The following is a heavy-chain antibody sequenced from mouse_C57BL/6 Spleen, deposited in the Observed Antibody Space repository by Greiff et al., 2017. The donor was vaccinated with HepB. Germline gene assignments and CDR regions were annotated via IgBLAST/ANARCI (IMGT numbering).Heavy chain of an antibody. D-gene: IGHD1-1*01. Sequence: EVRLVESGEGLVKPGGSLKLSCAASGFTFSSYAMSWVRQTPEKRLEWVAYISSGGDSLYYADTVKGRFTISRDNARNTLYLQMSSLKSEDTAMYYCTRDHYYGSSYFDYWGQGTTLTVSS. CDR1: GFTFSSYA. CDR3: TRDHYYGSSYFDY. V-gene: IGHV5-9-1*02. CDR2: ISSGGDSL. J-gene: IGHJ2*01.